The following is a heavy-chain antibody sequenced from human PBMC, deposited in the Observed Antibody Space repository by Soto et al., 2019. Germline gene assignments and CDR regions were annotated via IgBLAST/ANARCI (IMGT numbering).Heavy chain of an antibody. Sequence: PGGSLRLSCAASGFTFSSYWMHWVRQAPGKGLVWVSRINSDGSSTSYADSVKGRFTTSRDNAKNTLYLQMNSLRAEDTAVYYCARASIAVAGYDYWGQGTLVTVSS. V-gene: IGHV3-74*01. D-gene: IGHD6-19*01. CDR2: INSDGSST. CDR1: GFTFSSYW. CDR3: ARASIAVAGYDY. J-gene: IGHJ4*02.